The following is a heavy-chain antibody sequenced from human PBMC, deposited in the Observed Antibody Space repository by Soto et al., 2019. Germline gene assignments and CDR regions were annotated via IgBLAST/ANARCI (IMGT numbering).Heavy chain of an antibody. V-gene: IGHV3-23*01. J-gene: IGHJ4*02. Sequence: GGSLRLSCAASGFTFSSYAMSWVRQAPGKGLEWVSAISGSGGSTYYADSVKGRFTISRDNSKNTLYLQMNSLRAEDTAVYYCAKSLRFLLVVPRYYFDYWAQGTLVTVSS. CDR1: GFTFSSYA. D-gene: IGHD2-21*01. CDR3: AKSLRFLLVVPRYYFDY. CDR2: ISGSGGST.